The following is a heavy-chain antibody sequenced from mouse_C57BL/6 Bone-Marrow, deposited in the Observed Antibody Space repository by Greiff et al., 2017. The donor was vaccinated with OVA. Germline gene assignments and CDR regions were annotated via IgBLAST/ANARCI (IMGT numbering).Heavy chain of an antibody. D-gene: IGHD1-1*02. CDR3: TKRLVGYYAMDY. Sequence: VQLKESGAELVRPGASVKLSCTASGFNIKDDYMHWVKQRPEQGLEWIGWIDPENGDTEYASKFQGKATITADTSSNTAYLQLSSLTSEDTAVYYCTKRLVGYYAMDYWGQGTSVTVSS. J-gene: IGHJ4*01. CDR1: GFNIKDDY. CDR2: IDPENGDT. V-gene: IGHV14-4*01.